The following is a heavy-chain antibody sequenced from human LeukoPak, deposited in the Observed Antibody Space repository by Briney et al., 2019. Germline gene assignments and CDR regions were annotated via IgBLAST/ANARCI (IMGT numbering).Heavy chain of an antibody. V-gene: IGHV4-39*07. CDR3: ASLPKVGVWWLRGGDY. CDR1: GGSISSSSYY. D-gene: IGHD5-12*01. CDR2: IYYSGST. Sequence: PSETLSLTCTVSGGSISSSSYYWGWIRQPPGKGLEWIGSIYYSGSTYYNPSLKSRVTISVDTSKNQFSLKLSSVTAADTAVYYCASLPKVGVWWLRGGDYWGQGTLVTVSS. J-gene: IGHJ4*02.